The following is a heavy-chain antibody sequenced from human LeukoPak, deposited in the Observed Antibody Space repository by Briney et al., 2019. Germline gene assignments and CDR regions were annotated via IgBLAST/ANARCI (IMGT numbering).Heavy chain of an antibody. D-gene: IGHD2-8*01. J-gene: IGHJ4*02. CDR3: ARHGRVSPHFDY. CDR1: GGSNSSSSYY. V-gene: IGHV4-39*01. CDR2: IYYSGST. Sequence: SETLSLTCTVPGGSNSSSSYYWGWILQPPGKGLEWIGSIYYSGSTYYNPSLKSRVTISVDTSKNQFSLKLSSVTAADTAVYYCARHGRVSPHFDYWGQGTLVTVSS.